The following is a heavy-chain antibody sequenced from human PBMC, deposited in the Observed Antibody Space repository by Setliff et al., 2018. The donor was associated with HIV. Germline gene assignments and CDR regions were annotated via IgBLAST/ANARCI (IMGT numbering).Heavy chain of an antibody. CDR1: GYTFISYG. CDR2: ISAYNGNT. CDR3: ARDRPYTVGANPIDAFDI. V-gene: IGHV1-18*01. Sequence: GSVKVSCKASGYTFISYGISWVRQAPGQGLEWMGRISAYNGNTNYAQKFQGRVTRTTDASTSTAYMELRSLRSDDTAVYYCARDRPYTVGANPIDAFDIWGQGTMVTVSS. J-gene: IGHJ3*02. D-gene: IGHD1-26*01.